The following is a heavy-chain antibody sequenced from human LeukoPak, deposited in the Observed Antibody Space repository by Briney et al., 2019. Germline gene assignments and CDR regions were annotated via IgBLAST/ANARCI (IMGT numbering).Heavy chain of an antibody. Sequence: GGSLRLSCAASGFTFSSYAMNWVRQAPGKGLEWVANIKQDGSEKYYVDSVKGRFTISRDNAKNSLYLQMNSLRAEDTAVYYCARASLSGYYYVDYWGQGTLVTVSS. J-gene: IGHJ4*02. CDR1: GFTFSSYA. D-gene: IGHD3-3*01. V-gene: IGHV3-7*01. CDR2: IKQDGSEK. CDR3: ARASLSGYYYVDY.